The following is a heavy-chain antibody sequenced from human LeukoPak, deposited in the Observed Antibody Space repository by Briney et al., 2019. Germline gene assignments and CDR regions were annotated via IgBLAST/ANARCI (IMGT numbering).Heavy chain of an antibody. CDR1: RFTLSTYW. D-gene: IGHD6-13*01. CDR2: IKQDGSQE. J-gene: IGHJ5*02. V-gene: IGHV3-7*01. Sequence: GGSLRLSCAASRFTLSTYWMSWVRQAPGKGLEWVAHIKQDGSQEYYVDSVKGRFTISRDSAKNSLYLQMNSLRAEDTAVYYCASRLSSSWHNWFDPWGQGTLVTVSS. CDR3: ASRLSSSWHNWFDP.